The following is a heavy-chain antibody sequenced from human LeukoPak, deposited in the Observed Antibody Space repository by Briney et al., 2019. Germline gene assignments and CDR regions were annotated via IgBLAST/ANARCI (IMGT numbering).Heavy chain of an antibody. J-gene: IGHJ6*03. V-gene: IGHV3-7*01. CDR3: ARESLGSWYEYYYYMDV. CDR2: IKQDGSEK. Sequence: PGGSLRLSCAASGFTFSSYWMSWVRQAPGKGLEWVANIKQDGSEKYYVDSVKGRFTISRDNAKNSLYLQMNSLRAEDTAVYYCARESLGSWYEYYYYMDVWGKGTTVTVSS. D-gene: IGHD6-13*01. CDR1: GFTFSSYW.